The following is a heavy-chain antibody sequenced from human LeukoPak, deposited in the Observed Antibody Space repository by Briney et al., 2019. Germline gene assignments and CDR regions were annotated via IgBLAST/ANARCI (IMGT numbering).Heavy chain of an antibody. J-gene: IGHJ4*02. CDR3: ARGSGSGWSWGTNYFDY. CDR2: ISSGGTYI. D-gene: IGHD6-19*01. Sequence: AGGSLRLSCAASGFTFSTYSINWVRQAPGKGLEWVSSISSGGTYIYYADSVKGRFTISRDNAKNSLSLQMNSLRADDTAVYYCARGSGSGWSWGTNYFDYWGQGSLVTVSS. V-gene: IGHV3-21*01. CDR1: GFTFSTYS.